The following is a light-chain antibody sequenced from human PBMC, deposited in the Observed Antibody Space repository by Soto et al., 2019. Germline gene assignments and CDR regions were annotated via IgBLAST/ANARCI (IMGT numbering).Light chain of an antibody. V-gene: IGKV3-15*01. CDR2: SAS. J-gene: IGKJ1*01. CDR3: QQYDDWPPWT. Sequence: EIVLTHSPGTLSLSPGEIGTLSCRASQNLGTLYLAWFQQKSGQAPRLLIYSASTRASGIPARFSGSGSGTEFTLTISSLQSEDFAVYYCQQYDDWPPWTLGQGTKVDNK. CDR1: QNLGTLY.